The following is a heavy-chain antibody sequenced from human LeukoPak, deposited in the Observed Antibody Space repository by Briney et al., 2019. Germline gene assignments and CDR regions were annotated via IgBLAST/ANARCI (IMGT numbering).Heavy chain of an antibody. Sequence: ASVKVSCKVSGYTLTELSMHWVRQAPGKGLEWMGGFDPEDGETIYAQKFQGRVTMTEDTSTDTAYMELSSLRSEDTAVYYCATGPPKVVVPAAYYYFDYWGQGTLVTVSS. CDR1: GYTLTELS. CDR3: ATGPPKVVVPAAYYYFDY. D-gene: IGHD2-2*01. V-gene: IGHV1-24*01. CDR2: FDPEDGET. J-gene: IGHJ4*02.